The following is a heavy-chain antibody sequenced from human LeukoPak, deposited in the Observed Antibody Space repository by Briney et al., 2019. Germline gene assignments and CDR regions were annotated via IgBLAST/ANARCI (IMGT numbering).Heavy chain of an antibody. Sequence: SETLSLTCAVFGGSFSGYYWSWIRQPPGKGLEWIGEINHSGSINYNSSLKSRVTISVDTSKNQFSLKLSSVTAADTAVYYCAREINPPAAINYWGQGTLVTVSS. CDR1: GGSFSGYY. CDR2: INHSGSI. CDR3: AREINPPAAINY. V-gene: IGHV4-34*01. D-gene: IGHD2-2*02. J-gene: IGHJ4*02.